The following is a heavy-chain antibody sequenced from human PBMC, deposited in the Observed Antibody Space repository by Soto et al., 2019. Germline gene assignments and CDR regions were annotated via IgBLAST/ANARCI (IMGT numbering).Heavy chain of an antibody. D-gene: IGHD2-8*01. CDR2: ISGSGGTT. CDR1: GFIFDTYA. Sequence: GGSLRLSCVASGFIFDTYAMSWVRQAQGKGLEWVSAISGSGGTTYYADSVKGRLTISRDNSKNILYLQLNSLRVEDTAVYYCAKGRGRFKSGVQKTFDSWGQGTLVTVSS. CDR3: AKGRGRFKSGVQKTFDS. J-gene: IGHJ4*02. V-gene: IGHV3-23*01.